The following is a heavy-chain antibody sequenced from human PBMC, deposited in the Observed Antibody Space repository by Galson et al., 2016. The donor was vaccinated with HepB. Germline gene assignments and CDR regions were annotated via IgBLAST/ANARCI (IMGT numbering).Heavy chain of an antibody. J-gene: IGHJ5*02. CDR1: GFTVSGSS. CDR2: IDSDGET. D-gene: IGHD6-19*01. V-gene: IGHV3-53*01. Sequence: SLRLSCAASGFTVSGSSMTWVRQAPGKGLEWVSFIDSDGETNYADSVKGRFTISRDNSDNTIHLQMASLRAGDTAVYFCARATGAHVKKWLLWGGEKWFDPWGQGTLVTVSS. CDR3: ARATGAHVKKWLLWGGEKWFDP.